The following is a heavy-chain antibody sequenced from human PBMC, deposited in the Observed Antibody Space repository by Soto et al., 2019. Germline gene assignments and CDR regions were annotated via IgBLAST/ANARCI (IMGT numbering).Heavy chain of an antibody. CDR1: GFTFSSYA. CDR3: AKDHRTRGQRPYYFDY. CDR2: ISGSGGST. J-gene: IGHJ4*02. Sequence: GGSLRLSCAASGFTFSSYAMSWVRQAPGKGLEWVSAISGSGGSTYYADSVKGRFTISRDNSKNTLYLQMNSLRAEDTAVYYCAKDHRTRGQRPYYFDYWGQGTLVTVSS. D-gene: IGHD6-25*01. V-gene: IGHV3-23*01.